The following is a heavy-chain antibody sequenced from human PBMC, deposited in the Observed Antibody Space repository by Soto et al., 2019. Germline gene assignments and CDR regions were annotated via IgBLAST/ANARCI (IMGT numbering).Heavy chain of an antibody. CDR1: GGSISSSSYY. J-gene: IGHJ6*02. D-gene: IGHD3-3*01. CDR2: IYYSGST. CDR3: ASITIFGVVMGYYYHGMDV. V-gene: IGHV4-39*01. Sequence: SETLSLPCTVSGGSISSSSYYWGWFRQPPGKGLEWIGSIYYSGSTYYNPSLKSRVTISVDTSKNQFSLKLSSVTAADTAVYYCASITIFGVVMGYYYHGMDVWGQGTTVTVSS.